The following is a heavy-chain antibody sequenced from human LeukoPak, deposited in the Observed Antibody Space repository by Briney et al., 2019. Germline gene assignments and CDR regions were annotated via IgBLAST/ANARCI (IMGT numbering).Heavy chain of an antibody. CDR3: AELGITMIGGV. D-gene: IGHD3-10*02. V-gene: IGHV3-9*01. CDR2: ISWNSGSI. J-gene: IGHJ6*04. Sequence: GGSLRLSCAASGFTFDDYAMHWVRQAPGKGLEWVSGISWNSGSIGYADSVKGRFTISRDNAKNSLYLQMNTLRAEDTAVYYCAELGITMIGGVWGKGTTVTISS. CDR1: GFTFDDYA.